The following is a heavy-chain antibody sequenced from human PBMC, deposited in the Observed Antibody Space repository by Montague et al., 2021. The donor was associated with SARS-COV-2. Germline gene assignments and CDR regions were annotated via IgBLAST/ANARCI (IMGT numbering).Heavy chain of an antibody. V-gene: IGHV4-59*01. CDR1: GGSISSYY. Sequence: SETLSLTCTVSGGSISSYYWSWIRQPPGKGLEWIGYIYYSGSTNYNPSFKIRVTISVDTSKNQYSLKLSSVTTADTDVYYCARVFPRWLQFDPYFDYWGQGTLVTVSS. J-gene: IGHJ4*02. D-gene: IGHD5-24*01. CDR2: IYYSGST. CDR3: ARVFPRWLQFDPYFDY.